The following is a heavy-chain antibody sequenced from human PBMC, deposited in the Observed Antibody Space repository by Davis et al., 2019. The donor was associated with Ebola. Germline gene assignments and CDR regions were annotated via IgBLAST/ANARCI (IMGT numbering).Heavy chain of an antibody. CDR2: ISAYNGNT. Sequence: AASVKVSCKASGYTFTSYGISWVRQAPGQGLEWMGWISAYNGNTNYAQKLQGRVTVTTDTSTSTAYMELRSLRSDDTAVYYCARDRDWFGVCHASDVWGQGTLVTVAS. CDR3: ARDRDWFGVCHASDV. V-gene: IGHV1-18*01. J-gene: IGHJ3*01. CDR1: GYTFTSYG. D-gene: IGHD3-10*01.